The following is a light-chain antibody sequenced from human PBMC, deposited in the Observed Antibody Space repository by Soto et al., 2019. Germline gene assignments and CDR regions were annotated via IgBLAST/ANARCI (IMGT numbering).Light chain of an antibody. CDR1: QSVNSN. Sequence: EIVMTQSPATLSVSPGERVTLSCRASQSVNSNLAWYQQKPGQAPRLLIYAASIRATGFPDRFSGSGSGTEFTLTISSLQSEDFAVYYCQQYNNWPLTFGGGTKVEIK. J-gene: IGKJ4*01. CDR3: QQYNNWPLT. CDR2: AAS. V-gene: IGKV3-15*01.